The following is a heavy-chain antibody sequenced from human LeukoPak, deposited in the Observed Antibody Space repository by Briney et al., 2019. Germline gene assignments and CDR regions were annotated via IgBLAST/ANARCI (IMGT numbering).Heavy chain of an antibody. V-gene: IGHV4-34*01. CDR3: ARRDYRKRMDY. Sequence: SETLSLTCAVYGGSFSGYYWSWIRQPPGKGLEWIGEINHSGSTNYNSSLKSRVTISVDTPKNQFSLKLSSVTAADTAVYYCARRDYRKRMDYWGQGTLVTVSS. J-gene: IGHJ4*02. CDR2: INHSGST. CDR1: GGSFSGYY. D-gene: IGHD1-14*01.